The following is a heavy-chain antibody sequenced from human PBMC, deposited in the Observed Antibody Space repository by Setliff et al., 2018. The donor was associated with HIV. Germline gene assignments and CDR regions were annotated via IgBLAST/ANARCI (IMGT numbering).Heavy chain of an antibody. D-gene: IGHD1-1*01. CDR1: GYTFTGYY. V-gene: IGHV1-8*02. Sequence: ASVKVSCKASGYTFTGYYMHWVRQAPGQGLEWMGWINPNSGNTEYAQQFQGRVTMTRNTSISTAYMELSSLRSEDTAIYYCARGHSGNDYWGQGTLVTVSS. CDR3: ARGHSGNDY. J-gene: IGHJ4*02. CDR2: INPNSGNT.